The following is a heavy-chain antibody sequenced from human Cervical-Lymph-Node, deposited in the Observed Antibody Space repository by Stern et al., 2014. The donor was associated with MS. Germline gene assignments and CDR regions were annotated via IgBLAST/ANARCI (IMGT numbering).Heavy chain of an antibody. J-gene: IGHJ4*02. V-gene: IGHV4-39*01. CDR3: ASLNGSGSYPDY. D-gene: IGHD3-10*01. CDR1: GGSTSSTNYY. Sequence: QLQLQESGPGLVKPSETLSLTCTVSGGSTSSTNYYWGWIRQPPGKGLEWIASISHSGSSYSIPSLKSRLTISIDTSKNHFSLKLSFVPAADTAVYYCASLNGSGSYPDYWGQGTLVIVSS. CDR2: ISHSGSS.